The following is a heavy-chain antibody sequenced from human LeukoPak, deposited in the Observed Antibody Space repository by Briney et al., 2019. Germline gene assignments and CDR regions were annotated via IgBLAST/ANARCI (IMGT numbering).Heavy chain of an antibody. CDR3: ARGGAVGATTASYVY. V-gene: IGHV4-59*01. D-gene: IGHD1-26*01. Sequence: SETLSLTCTVSGGSIGSYYWSWIRQPPGKGLEWIGYIYYSGSTNYNPSLKSRVTISVDTSKNQFSLKLSSVTAADTAVYYCARGGAVGATTASYVYWGQGTLVTVSS. J-gene: IGHJ4*02. CDR2: IYYSGST. CDR1: GGSIGSYY.